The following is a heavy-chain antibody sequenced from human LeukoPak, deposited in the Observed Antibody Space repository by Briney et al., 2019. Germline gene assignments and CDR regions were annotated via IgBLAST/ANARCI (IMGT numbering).Heavy chain of an antibody. J-gene: IGHJ3*02. CDR1: GFTFGAYS. Sequence: GGSLRLSCAASGFTFGAYSMNWVRQAPGKGLDWVSYISSRSFTIYYADSVKGRFTISRDNAKNSLYLEMNSLRDEDTAVYYCARSVIAVAGYDAFDIWGQGTVVTVSS. D-gene: IGHD6-19*01. V-gene: IGHV3-48*02. CDR3: ARSVIAVAGYDAFDI. CDR2: ISSRSFTI.